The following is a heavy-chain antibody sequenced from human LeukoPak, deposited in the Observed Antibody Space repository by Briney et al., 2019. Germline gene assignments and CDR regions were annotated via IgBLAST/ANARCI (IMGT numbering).Heavy chain of an antibody. CDR2: MNPNSGNT. CDR1: GYTFTSYD. D-gene: IGHD3-10*01. Sequence: GASVKVSCKASGYTFTSYDINWVRQATGQGLEWMGWMNPNSGNTGYAQKFQGRVTMTRNTSISTAYMELSSLRSEDTAVYYCARGTPDSMVRGVINYYYYGMDVWGQGTTVTVSS. V-gene: IGHV1-8*01. J-gene: IGHJ6*02. CDR3: ARGTPDSMVRGVINYYYYGMDV.